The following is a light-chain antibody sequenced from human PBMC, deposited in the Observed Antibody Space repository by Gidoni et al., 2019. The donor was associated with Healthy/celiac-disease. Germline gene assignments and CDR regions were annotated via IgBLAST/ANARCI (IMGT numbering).Light chain of an antibody. Sequence: EIVLTQSPATLSLSPGERATLSCRASQSVSSYLAWYQQKPGQAPRLLIYDASNRATGIPARFSGSGSGTDFTLTISSLEPEDFEVYYCQQRSNWLWTFGQXTKVEIK. CDR1: QSVSSY. V-gene: IGKV3-11*01. J-gene: IGKJ1*01. CDR3: QQRSNWLWT. CDR2: DAS.